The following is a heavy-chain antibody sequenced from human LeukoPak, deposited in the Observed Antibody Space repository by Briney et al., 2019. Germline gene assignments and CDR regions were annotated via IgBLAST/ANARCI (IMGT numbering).Heavy chain of an antibody. CDR3: ARELKNYFDY. J-gene: IGHJ4*02. V-gene: IGHV4-39*07. CDR1: GGSISSSSYY. Sequence: SSETLSLTCTVSGGSISSSSYYWGWIRQPPGKGLEWIGSIYYSGSTYYNPSLKSRVTISVDTSKNQFSLKLSSVTAADTAVYYCARELKNYFDYWGQGTLVTVSS. CDR2: IYYSGST.